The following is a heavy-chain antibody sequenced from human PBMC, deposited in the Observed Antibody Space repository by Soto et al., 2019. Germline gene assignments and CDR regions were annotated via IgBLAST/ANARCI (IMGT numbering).Heavy chain of an antibody. CDR3: AHSTDTAMVSYFDY. CDR1: GFSLSTSGVG. J-gene: IGHJ4*02. D-gene: IGHD5-18*01. V-gene: IGHV2-5*01. Sequence: QITLKESGPTLVKPTQTLTLTCTFSGFSLSTSGVGVGWIRQPPGKAPEWLALIYWNDDKRYSPSLKSRLTITKDTSKNQVVLTMTNMDPVDTATYYCAHSTDTAMVSYFDYWGQGTLVTVSS. CDR2: IYWNDDK.